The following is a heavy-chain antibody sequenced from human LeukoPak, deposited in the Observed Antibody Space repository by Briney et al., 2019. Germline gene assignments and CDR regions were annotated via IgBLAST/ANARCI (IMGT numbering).Heavy chain of an antibody. CDR3: AREYSAFDLHYYFYMDV. CDR1: GGSITSGDYY. CDR2: SFHSGGT. V-gene: IGHV4-31*03. Sequence: PSETLSLTCTVSGGSITSGDYYWTWIRQNPGKGLEWIGYSFHSGGTYYNPSLKSRLTISVDTTKNQFSLKLRSVTAADTAVYYCAREYSAFDLHYYFYMDVWGKGTTVTVSS. D-gene: IGHD5-12*01. J-gene: IGHJ6*03.